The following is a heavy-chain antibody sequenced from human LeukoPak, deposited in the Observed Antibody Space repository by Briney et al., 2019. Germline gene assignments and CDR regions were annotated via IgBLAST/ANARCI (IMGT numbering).Heavy chain of an antibody. D-gene: IGHD6-13*01. CDR2: IIPILGIA. J-gene: IGHJ4*02. CDR1: GGTFSSYA. CDR3: ARRAAAGTSFDY. Sequence: ASVKVSCKASGGTFSSYAISWVRQAPGQGLEWMGRIIPILGIANYAQKFQGRVTITADKSTSTAYMELSSLRSEDTAVYYCARRAAAGTSFDYWGQGTLVTVSS. V-gene: IGHV1-69*04.